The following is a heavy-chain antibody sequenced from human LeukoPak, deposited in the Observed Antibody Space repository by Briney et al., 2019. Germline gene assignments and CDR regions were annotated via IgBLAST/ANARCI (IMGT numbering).Heavy chain of an antibody. V-gene: IGHV4-61*02. J-gene: IGHJ5*02. D-gene: IGHD2-8*01. CDR3: ASAGHCANGVCRNWFGP. CDR1: GASMSSDGYY. CDR2: IYSGGST. Sequence: PSETLSVTCNVSGASMSSDGYYWNWIRQPAGKGLEWIGRIYSGGSTNYNPSLKSRVTLSVDTSKNRLSLKLSYVTAADTAVYYCASAGHCANGVCRNWFGPWGQGILVTVSS.